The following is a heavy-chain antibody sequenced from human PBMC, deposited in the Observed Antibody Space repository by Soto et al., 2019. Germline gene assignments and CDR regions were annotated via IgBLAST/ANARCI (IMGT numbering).Heavy chain of an antibody. CDR3: ARAQTAGTLVYFDY. D-gene: IGHD6-13*01. CDR1: GGSISSYY. CDR2: IYNGST. J-gene: IGHJ4*02. V-gene: IGHV4-59*01. Sequence: SETLSLTCTVSGGSISSYYWSWIRQPPGKGLECIGYIYNGSTNYNPSLKSRATISVDTSKNQFSLKLSSVTAADTAVYYCARAQTAGTLVYFDYWGQGTLVTVSS.